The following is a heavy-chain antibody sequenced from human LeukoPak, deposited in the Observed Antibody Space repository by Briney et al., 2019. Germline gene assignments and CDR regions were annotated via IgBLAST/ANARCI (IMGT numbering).Heavy chain of an antibody. J-gene: IGHJ4*02. CDR1: GFTFSSYA. D-gene: IGHD4-17*01. CDR3: AKATTVTFDY. Sequence: GGSLRLSCAASGFTFSSYAMSWVRHAPGEGLEWVSALSGSGYKTYYADSVKGRFTISRDNSKNTLYLQMSSLRAEDTAVYYCAKATTVTFDYWGQGTLVTVSS. CDR2: LSGSGYKT. V-gene: IGHV3-23*01.